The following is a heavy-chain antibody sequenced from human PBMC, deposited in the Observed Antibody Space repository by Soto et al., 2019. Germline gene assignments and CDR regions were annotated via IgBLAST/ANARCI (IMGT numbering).Heavy chain of an antibody. CDR1: GYSLTSYW. Sequence: VESLKISCKASGYSLTSYWIGWVRQRPGKGLEWMGIVYPGDSDTRYNPSFRGQVTISVDRSTSTAYLQWSSLKASDTAMYYCTRRAGYIDYWGQGTLVTVSS. CDR2: VYPGDSDT. CDR3: TRRAGYIDY. V-gene: IGHV5-51*01. J-gene: IGHJ4*02. D-gene: IGHD6-13*01.